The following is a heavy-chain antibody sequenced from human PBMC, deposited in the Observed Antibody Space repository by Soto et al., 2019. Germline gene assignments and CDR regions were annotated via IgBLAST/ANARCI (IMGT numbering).Heavy chain of an antibody. V-gene: IGHV3-23*01. Sequence: EVQLLESGGGLVQPGGSLRLSCAASGFTFSSYAMSWVRQAPGKGLEWVSVISGSGDSTYYADSVKGRFTISRDNSKNTLDLQMNSLRADDTAVYYCAKRATGTYFDYWGQGTLVTVSS. CDR2: ISGSGDST. J-gene: IGHJ4*02. CDR3: AKRATGTYFDY. CDR1: GFTFSSYA. D-gene: IGHD1-1*01.